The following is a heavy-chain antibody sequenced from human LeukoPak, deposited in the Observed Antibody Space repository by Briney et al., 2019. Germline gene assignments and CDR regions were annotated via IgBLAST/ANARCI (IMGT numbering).Heavy chain of an antibody. CDR2: MNPNSGNT. CDR3: ASGPSSGYFVFDY. J-gene: IGHJ4*02. V-gene: IGHV1-8*01. CDR1: GYTFTSYD. D-gene: IGHD3-22*01. Sequence: GASVKVSCKASGYTFTSYDINRVRQATGQGLEWMGWMNPNSGNTGYAQKFQGRVTMTRNTSISTAYMELSSLRSEDTAVYYCASGPSSGYFVFDYWGQGTLVTVSS.